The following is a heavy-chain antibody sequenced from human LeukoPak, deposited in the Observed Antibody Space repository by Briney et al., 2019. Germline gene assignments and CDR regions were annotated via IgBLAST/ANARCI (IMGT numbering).Heavy chain of an antibody. CDR1: GFTFSSYE. CDR3: ARDGGIQLRGIAVAGTSGDY. CDR2: ISSSGSTI. Sequence: GGSLRLSCAASGFTFSSYEMNWVRQAPGKGLEWVSYISSSGSTIYYADSAKGRFTISRDNAKNSLYLQMNSLRAEDTAVYYCARDGGIQLRGIAVAGTSGDYWGQGTLVTVSS. J-gene: IGHJ4*02. V-gene: IGHV3-48*03. D-gene: IGHD6-19*01.